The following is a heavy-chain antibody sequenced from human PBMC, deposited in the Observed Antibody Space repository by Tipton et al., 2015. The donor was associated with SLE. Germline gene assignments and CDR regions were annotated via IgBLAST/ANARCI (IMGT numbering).Heavy chain of an antibody. CDR2: IYHSGST. V-gene: IGHV4-38-2*02. J-gene: IGHJ4*02. Sequence: TLSLTCTVSGYSISSGYYWCWIRQPPGKGLEWIGSIYHSGSTYYHPSLKSRVTISVDTSKNQFSLKLSSVTAADPAVYYCARAGRAWNLFDSWGQGTLVTVSS. CDR1: GYSISSGYY. D-gene: IGHD1-1*01. CDR3: ARAGRAWNLFDS.